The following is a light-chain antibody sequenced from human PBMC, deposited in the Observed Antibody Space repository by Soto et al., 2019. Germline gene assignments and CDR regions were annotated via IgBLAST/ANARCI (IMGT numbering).Light chain of an antibody. V-gene: IGKV3-20*01. CDR3: QRYGTSRWT. CDR1: QRVSSSY. J-gene: IGKJ1*01. Sequence: EIGLTQSPGSLSLSPGERATLSCRASQRVSSSYLAWYQQKPGQAPRLLIYGASRRATGIPDRFSGSRSGTDFTLTISRLEPEDFAVYYCQRYGTSRWTFGQGTKVDIK. CDR2: GAS.